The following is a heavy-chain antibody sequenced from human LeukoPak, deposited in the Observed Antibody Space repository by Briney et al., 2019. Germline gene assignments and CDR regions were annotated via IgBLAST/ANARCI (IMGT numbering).Heavy chain of an antibody. J-gene: IGHJ4*02. CDR2: MNPNSGNT. V-gene: IGHV1-8*03. Sequence: ASVKVSCKAPGYTFTSYDINWVRQATGQGLEWMGWMNPNSGNTGYAQKFQGRVTITRNTSISTAYMELSSLRSEDTAVYYCAIARGYSYGEDPYDYWGQGTLVTVSS. D-gene: IGHD5-18*01. CDR3: AIARGYSYGEDPYDY. CDR1: GYTFTSYD.